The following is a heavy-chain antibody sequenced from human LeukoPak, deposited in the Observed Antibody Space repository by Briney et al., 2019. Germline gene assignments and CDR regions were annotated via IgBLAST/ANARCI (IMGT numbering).Heavy chain of an antibody. CDR2: IRSKVYGETT. J-gene: IGHJ4*02. CDR1: GFTFGDYA. D-gene: IGHD2-2*01. Sequence: GGSLRLSCTASGFTFGDYAMSWARQAPGQGLEWLGFIRSKVYGETTEYAASVKGRFTVSRDDSISLAYLEMNSLQTEDTAVYYCTRLVPYLDYWGQGTLVTVSS. V-gene: IGHV3-49*04. CDR3: TRLVPYLDY.